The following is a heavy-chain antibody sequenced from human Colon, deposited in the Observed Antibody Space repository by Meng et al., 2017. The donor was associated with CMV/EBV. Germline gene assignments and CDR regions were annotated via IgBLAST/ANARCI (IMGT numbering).Heavy chain of an antibody. Sequence: SCVASGFTFSSREMNWVRQAPGKGLEWIAYISSSSIYYADSVKGRFTISTDNAKNSLSLQMNSLRVEDTAVYYCATSPRHIVVGWTDYWGQGTLVTVSS. CDR3: ATSPRHIVVGWTDY. V-gene: IGHV3-48*03. D-gene: IGHD2-2*01. CDR1: GFTFSSRE. CDR2: ISSSSI. J-gene: IGHJ4*02.